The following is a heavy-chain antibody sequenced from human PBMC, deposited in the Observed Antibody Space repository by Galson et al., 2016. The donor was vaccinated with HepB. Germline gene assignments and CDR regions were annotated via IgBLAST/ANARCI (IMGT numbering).Heavy chain of an antibody. CDR3: AYDYGDYNFDY. D-gene: IGHD4-17*01. V-gene: IGHV1-46*01. Sequence: SVKVSCKASGYAFASYNMHWVRQAPGQGLEWMGIINPSGGSTSYAQKFQGRVTMTRDTSTSTVYMELSSLRSEDTAVYYCAYDYGDYNFDYWGQGTLVTVSS. CDR2: INPSGGST. CDR1: GYAFASYN. J-gene: IGHJ4*02.